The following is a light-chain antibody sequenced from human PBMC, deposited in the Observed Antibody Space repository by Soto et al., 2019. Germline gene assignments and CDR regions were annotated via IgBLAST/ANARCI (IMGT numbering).Light chain of an antibody. V-gene: IGKV3-15*01. J-gene: IGKJ1*01. CDR2: GAS. Sequence: VMTQSPATLSESPGERATLSCRASQSVSSNLAWYQQKPGQAPRLLIYGASTRATGIPARFSGSGSGTEFTLTISSLQPEDFAVYYCQQKRTFGQGTKVDIK. CDR3: QQKRT. CDR1: QSVSSN.